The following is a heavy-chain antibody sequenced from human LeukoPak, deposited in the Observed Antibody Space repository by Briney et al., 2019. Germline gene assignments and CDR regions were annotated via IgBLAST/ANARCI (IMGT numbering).Heavy chain of an antibody. CDR1: GGSISSDNYY. Sequence: SETLSLTCTVSGGSISSDNYYWGWIRQPPGKGLDWIAAVYYNGATYYNPSLKSRVTMSVDTSKNQFSLRLNSVTAADTAVYYCARQVGYTYGSSYWYFDLWGRGTLVTVSS. CDR3: ARQVGYTYGSSYWYFDL. CDR2: VYYNGAT. D-gene: IGHD5-18*01. V-gene: IGHV4-39*01. J-gene: IGHJ2*01.